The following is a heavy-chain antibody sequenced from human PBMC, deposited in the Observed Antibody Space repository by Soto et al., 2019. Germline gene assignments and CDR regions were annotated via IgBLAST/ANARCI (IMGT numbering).Heavy chain of an antibody. V-gene: IGHV3-30*18. CDR1: GFTFSSYS. Sequence: LRLSCAASGFTFSSYSMNWVRQAPGKGLEWVAVISYDGSNKYYADSVKGRFTISRDNSKSTLYLQMNSLRAEDTAVYYCGKGRSYYYYYGVDVWGQGTTVTVSS. CDR2: ISYDGSNK. CDR3: GKGRSYYYYYGVDV. D-gene: IGHD1-26*01. J-gene: IGHJ6*02.